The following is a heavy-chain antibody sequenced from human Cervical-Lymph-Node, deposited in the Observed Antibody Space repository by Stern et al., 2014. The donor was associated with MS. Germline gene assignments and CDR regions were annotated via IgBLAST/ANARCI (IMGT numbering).Heavy chain of an antibody. D-gene: IGHD4-17*01. CDR1: GGTFSNYA. Sequence: QVQLVESGAEVKKPGSSVKVSCKASGGTFSNYATSWVRQPPGPGLEWMGGMVTLFGATNYAQKFQGRVTITADESTSAAYMDLSSLRSEDTAVYYCASPLTATSVPFGYYGMDVWGKGTTVTVSA. V-gene: IGHV1-69*01. CDR3: ASPLTATSVPFGYYGMDV. J-gene: IGHJ6*04. CDR2: MVTLFGAT.